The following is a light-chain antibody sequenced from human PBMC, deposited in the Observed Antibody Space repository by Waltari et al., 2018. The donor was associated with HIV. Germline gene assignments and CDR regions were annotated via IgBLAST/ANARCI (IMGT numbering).Light chain of an antibody. J-gene: IGLJ3*02. CDR2: LNSDGSH. V-gene: IGLV4-69*01. CDR1: GGRSHYA. Sequence: QLLLTQSPSASASLGASVKLTCTLSGGRSHYAIAWHQQQPERGPRYLMKLNSDGSHSKGDGIPDRFSCFSSGPGRYLTISSLRSEDEGDYYCQTWGAGILVFGGGTKLTVL. CDR3: QTWGAGILV.